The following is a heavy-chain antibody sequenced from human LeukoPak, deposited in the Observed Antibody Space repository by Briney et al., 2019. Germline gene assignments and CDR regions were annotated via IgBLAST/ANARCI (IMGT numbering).Heavy chain of an antibody. V-gene: IGHV4-39*07. CDR2: IYYSGST. J-gene: IGHJ4*02. D-gene: IGHD2-2*01. CDR3: ARESYCSSTSCYSY. Sequence: SETLSLTCTVSGGSISSSSYYWGWIRQPPGKGLEWIGSIYYSGSTYYNPSLKSRVTISVDTSKNQFSLKLSSVTAADTAVYYCARESYCSSTSCYSYWGQGTLVTVSS. CDR1: GGSISSSSYY.